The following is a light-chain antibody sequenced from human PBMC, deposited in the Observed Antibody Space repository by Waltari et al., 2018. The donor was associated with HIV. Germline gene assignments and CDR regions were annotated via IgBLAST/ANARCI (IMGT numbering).Light chain of an antibody. J-gene: IGLJ3*02. CDR1: NLQHTY. CDR3: QAWDSGTIV. Sequence: SYDLTQPPSVSVSSGQTATVTCSGRNLQHTYVSWYQQRSGQSPVLVIYQDTNRPPGIPERFFGSTSENTATLTINETQPLDEAHYSCQAWDSGTIVFGGGTRLTVL. CDR2: QDT. V-gene: IGLV3-1*01.